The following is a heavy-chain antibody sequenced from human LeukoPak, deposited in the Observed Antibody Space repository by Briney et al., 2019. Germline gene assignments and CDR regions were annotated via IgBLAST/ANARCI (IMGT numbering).Heavy chain of an antibody. CDR2: ISGSGGST. V-gene: IGHV3-23*01. J-gene: IGHJ5*02. D-gene: IGHD3-22*01. CDR3: AKASAPQDSSGQNWFDP. CDR1: GFTFSSYA. Sequence: GGSLRLSCAASGFTFSSYAMSWVRQAPGKGLEWVSAISGSGGSTYYADSVKGRFTISRDNSKNTLYLQLNSLRAEDTAVFYCAKASAPQDSSGQNWFDPWGQGTLVTVSS.